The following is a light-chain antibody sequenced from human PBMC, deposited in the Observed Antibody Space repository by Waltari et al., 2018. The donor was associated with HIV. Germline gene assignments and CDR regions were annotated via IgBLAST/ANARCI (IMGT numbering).Light chain of an antibody. V-gene: IGLV1-40*01. CDR1: SSNIGAGYD. CDR2: GNN. CDR3: QSYDSSLTGSV. J-gene: IGLJ2*01. Sequence: QSVLTQPPSVSGAPGQRVTIPCTGSSSNIGAGYDVQWYQQVPGTAPKLLIYGNNNRPSGVPDRFSASKSGASPSLAITGLQAEDEADYYCQSYDSSLTGSVFGGGTKLTVL.